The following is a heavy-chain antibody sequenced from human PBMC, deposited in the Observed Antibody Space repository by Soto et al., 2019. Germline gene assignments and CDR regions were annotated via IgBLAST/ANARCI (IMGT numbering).Heavy chain of an antibody. V-gene: IGHV3-66*01. J-gene: IGHJ6*03. CDR2: IYSGGST. D-gene: IGHD1-26*01. CDR3: AAGRAYYYYYYYMDV. Sequence: GGSLRLSCAASGFTVSSNYMSWVRQAPGKGLEWVSVIYSGGSTYYADSVKGRFTISRDNSKNTLYLQMNSLRAEDTAVYYCAAGRAYYYYYYYMDVWGKGTTVTVSS. CDR1: GFTVSSNY.